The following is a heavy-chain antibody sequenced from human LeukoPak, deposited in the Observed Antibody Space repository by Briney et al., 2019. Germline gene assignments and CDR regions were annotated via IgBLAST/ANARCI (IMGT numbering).Heavy chain of an antibody. V-gene: IGHV4-34*01. J-gene: IGHJ4*02. Sequence: PSEALSLTCAVFGGSFSGQYWSWIRQPPGKGLEWIGEINHRGSTTYNPSLKSRATISVDTSKSQFSLKVRSLTAADTAVYYCARSRIAVSPFDFWGQGTLVTVSS. CDR2: INHRGST. D-gene: IGHD6-19*01. CDR3: ARSRIAVSPFDF. CDR1: GGSFSGQY.